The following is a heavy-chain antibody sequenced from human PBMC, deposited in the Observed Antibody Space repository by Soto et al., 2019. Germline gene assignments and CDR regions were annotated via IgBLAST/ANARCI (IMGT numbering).Heavy chain of an antibody. D-gene: IGHD3-3*01. CDR3: ARVPLRSGYFQPLDY. V-gene: IGHV3-33*01. CDR1: GFTFSSYG. CDR2: IWYDGSNK. Sequence: QVQLVESGGGVVQPGRSLRLSCAASGFTFSSYGMHWVRQAPGKGLEWVAVIWYDGSNKYYADSVKGRFTISRDNSKNTLYLQMNSLRAEDTAVYYCARVPLRSGYFQPLDYRGQGTLVTVSS. J-gene: IGHJ4*02.